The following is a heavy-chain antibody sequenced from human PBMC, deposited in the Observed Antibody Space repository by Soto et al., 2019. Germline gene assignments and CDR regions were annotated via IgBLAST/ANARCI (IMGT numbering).Heavy chain of an antibody. Sequence: QVQLVQSGAEVKKPGASVKVSCKASGYTFTSYDINWVRQATGQGLEWMGWMNPNSGNTGYAHKFQGRVTMTRNTSISTAYMELSSLRSEDTAVYYCARKGYCSGGSCYSPPWFDPWGQGTLVTVSS. CDR1: GYTFTSYD. CDR2: MNPNSGNT. V-gene: IGHV1-8*01. J-gene: IGHJ5*02. CDR3: ARKGYCSGGSCYSPPWFDP. D-gene: IGHD2-15*01.